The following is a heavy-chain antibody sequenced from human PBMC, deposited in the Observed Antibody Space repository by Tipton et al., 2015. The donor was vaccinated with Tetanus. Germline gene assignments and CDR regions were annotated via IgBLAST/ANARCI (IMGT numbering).Heavy chain of an antibody. J-gene: IGHJ6*02. CDR3: ARDPGHSVDV. CDR1: GDSVSSNTMA. D-gene: IGHD4-11*01. Sequence: GLVKPSQTLSLTCAISGDSVSSNTMAWNWIMQSPSRGLEWLGRTYYRSKWFNDYAASLRGRITVNADTSRNQFSLQLNSVIPEDTAVYYCARDPGHSVDVWGQGTTVTVSS. CDR2: TYYRSKWFN. V-gene: IGHV6-1*01.